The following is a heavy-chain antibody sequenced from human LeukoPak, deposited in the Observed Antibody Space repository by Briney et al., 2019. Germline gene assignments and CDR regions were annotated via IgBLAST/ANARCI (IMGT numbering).Heavy chain of an antibody. CDR2: IIPILGIA. Sequence: SVKVSCKASGGTFSSYAISWVRQAPGQGLEWMGRIIPILGIANYAQKFQGRVTITADKSTSTAYMELSSLRSEDTAVYYCARDLSRGMGSSWIIDYWGQGTLVTVSS. CDR3: ARDLSRGMGSSWIIDY. J-gene: IGHJ4*02. V-gene: IGHV1-69*04. D-gene: IGHD6-13*01. CDR1: GGTFSSYA.